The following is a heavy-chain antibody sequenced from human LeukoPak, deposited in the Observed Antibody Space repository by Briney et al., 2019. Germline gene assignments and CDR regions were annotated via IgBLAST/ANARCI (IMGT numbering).Heavy chain of an antibody. D-gene: IGHD6-13*01. CDR1: GFTFSSYA. CDR3: ARDRLSIAAAARDAFDI. J-gene: IGHJ3*02. CDR2: ISGSGGST. Sequence: GGSLRLSCAASGFTFSSYAMCWVRQAPGKGLEWVSAISGSGGSTYYADSVKGRFTISRDNAKNSLYLQMNSLRAEDTAVYYCARDRLSIAAAARDAFDIWGQGTMVTVSS. V-gene: IGHV3-23*01.